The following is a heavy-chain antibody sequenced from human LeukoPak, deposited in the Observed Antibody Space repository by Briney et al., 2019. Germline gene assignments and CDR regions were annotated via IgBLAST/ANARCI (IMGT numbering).Heavy chain of an antibody. J-gene: IGHJ4*02. Sequence: PSETLSLTCTVSGGSISSYYWSWIRQPPGKGLEWIGYIYYSGSTNYNPSLKSRVTISVDTSKNQFSLKLSSVTAADTAVYYCASHLYSYGYYFDYWGQGTLVTVSS. CDR3: ASHLYSYGYYFDY. CDR1: GGSISSYY. V-gene: IGHV4-59*08. CDR2: IYYSGST. D-gene: IGHD5-18*01.